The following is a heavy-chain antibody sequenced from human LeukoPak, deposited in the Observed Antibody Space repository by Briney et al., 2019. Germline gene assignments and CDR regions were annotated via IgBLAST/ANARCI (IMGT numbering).Heavy chain of an antibody. J-gene: IGHJ6*02. CDR3: ASSYDILTGYGYYGMDV. D-gene: IGHD3-9*01. CDR1: GGSISSYC. Sequence: PSETLSLTCTVSGGSISSYCWSWIRQHPGKGLEWIGYIYYSGSTYYNPSLKSRVTISVDTSKNQFSLKLSSVTAADTAVYYCASSYDILTGYGYYGMDVWGQGTTVTVSS. CDR2: IYYSGST. V-gene: IGHV4-59*06.